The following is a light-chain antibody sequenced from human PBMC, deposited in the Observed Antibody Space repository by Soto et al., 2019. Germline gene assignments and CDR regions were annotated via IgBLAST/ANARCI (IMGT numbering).Light chain of an antibody. CDR2: ETY. J-gene: IGKJ1*01. CDR1: QTISSSFY. CDR3: QQYGGSSRT. V-gene: IGKV3-20*01. Sequence: DTVLTQSPGTLSLSPGERATLSCRASQTISSSFYLAWYQQKPGQAPRLLIYETYRRATGIPDRFSGSGSGIDFTLTISRLEPEDFAVYLCQQYGGSSRTFGPGTKVDIK.